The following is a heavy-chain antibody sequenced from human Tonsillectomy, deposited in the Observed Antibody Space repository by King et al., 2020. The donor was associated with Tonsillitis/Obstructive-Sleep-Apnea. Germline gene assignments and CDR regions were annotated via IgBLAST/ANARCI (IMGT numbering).Heavy chain of an antibody. CDR1: GYTFTSYG. D-gene: IGHD2-8*02. CDR3: ARSYCTGGVCFWDWYFDL. J-gene: IGHJ2*01. V-gene: IGHV1-18*01. CDR2: FSGYNGNT. Sequence: QLVQSGAEVKKPGASVKVSCKASGYTFTSYGIAWVRQAPGQGLEWMGCFSGYNGNTNDAQNLQGRVTMTTGTSANTAYMELRSLRSDDTAVYYCARSYCTGGVCFWDWYFDLWGRGTLVTVSS.